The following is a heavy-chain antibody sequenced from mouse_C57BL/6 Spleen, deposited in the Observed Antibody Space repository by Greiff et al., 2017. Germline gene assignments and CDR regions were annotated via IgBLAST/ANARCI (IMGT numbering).Heavy chain of an antibody. J-gene: IGHJ2*01. D-gene: IGHD3-3*01. Sequence: QVQLQQPGAELVMPGASVKLSCKASGYTFTSYWMHWVKQRPGQGLEWIGEIDPSDSYTNYNQKFKGKSTLTVDKSSSTAYMQLSSLTPEDSAVYYCARLGDLDYWGQGTTLTVSS. V-gene: IGHV1-69*01. CDR1: GYTFTSYW. CDR2: IDPSDSYT. CDR3: ARLGDLDY.